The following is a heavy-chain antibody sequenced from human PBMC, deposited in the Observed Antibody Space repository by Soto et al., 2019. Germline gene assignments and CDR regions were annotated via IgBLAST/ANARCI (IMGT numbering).Heavy chain of an antibody. CDR2: ISGSGGST. D-gene: IGHD3-22*01. J-gene: IGHJ5*02. V-gene: IGHV3-23*01. Sequence: AAEFTIINLGISRIIKTQGKGLEWVSAISGSGGSTYYADSVKGRFTISRDNSKNTLYLQMNSLRAEDTAVYYCAKEAYTYYYDSSGYYALGSSANWFDPWGQGTLVTVSS. CDR1: EFTIINLG. CDR3: AKEAYTYYYDSSGYYALGSSANWFDP.